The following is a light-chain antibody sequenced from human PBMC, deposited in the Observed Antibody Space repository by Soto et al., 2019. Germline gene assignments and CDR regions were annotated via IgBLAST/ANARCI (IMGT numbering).Light chain of an antibody. CDR1: SSDVGGYNY. J-gene: IGLJ2*01. CDR2: EVS. Sequence: QSALTQPASVSGSPGQSITISCTGTSSDVGGYNYVSWYQQHPGKAPKLMIYEVSNRPSGVSNRFSASKSGNTASLTISGLQGEDEADYFCTSYTSSSSYVVFGGGTKLTVL. V-gene: IGLV2-14*01. CDR3: TSYTSSSSYVV.